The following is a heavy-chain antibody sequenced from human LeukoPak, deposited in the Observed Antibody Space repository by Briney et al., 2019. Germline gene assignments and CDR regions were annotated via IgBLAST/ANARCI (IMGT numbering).Heavy chain of an antibody. J-gene: IGHJ6*02. CDR1: GYSFTDYY. V-gene: IGHV1-18*04. Sequence: ASVKVSCKASGYSFTDYYIQWVRQAPGQGLEWMGWISGYDGDTNYAQKFQGRVTMTTDTSTSTAYMELWSLTSDDTAVYYCARDKFLQGGHYYKYGMDVWGQGTTVTVSS. CDR2: ISGYDGDT. D-gene: IGHD3-10*01. CDR3: ARDKFLQGGHYYKYGMDV.